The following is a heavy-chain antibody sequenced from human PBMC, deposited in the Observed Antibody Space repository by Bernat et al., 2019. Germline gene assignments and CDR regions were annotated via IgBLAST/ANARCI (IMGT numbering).Heavy chain of an antibody. J-gene: IGHJ5*02. CDR3: AHRLGGASGWWYSWFDP. Sequence: STSGVGVGWIRQPPGKALEWLAVIYWDDDKRYSPSLSSRVTIIKDASKNQVVLIMTNMDPVDTATYYCAHRLGGASGWWYSWFDPWGQGILVTVSS. V-gene: IGHV2-5*02. D-gene: IGHD6-13*01. CDR1: STSGVG. CDR2: IYWDDDK.